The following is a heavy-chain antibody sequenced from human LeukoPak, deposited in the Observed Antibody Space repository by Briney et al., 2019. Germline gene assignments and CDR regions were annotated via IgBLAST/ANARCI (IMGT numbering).Heavy chain of an antibody. CDR1: GGSFSGYY. CDR3: ARDRDYGDHGLFVY. V-gene: IGHV3-11*04. CDR2: ISSSSSTI. D-gene: IGHD4-17*01. J-gene: IGHJ4*02. Sequence: LSLTCAVYGGSFSGYYWSWIRQPPGKGLEWVSYISSSSSTIYYADSVKGRFTISRDNAKNSLYLQMNSLRDEDTAVYYCARDRDYGDHGLFVYWGQGTLVTVSS.